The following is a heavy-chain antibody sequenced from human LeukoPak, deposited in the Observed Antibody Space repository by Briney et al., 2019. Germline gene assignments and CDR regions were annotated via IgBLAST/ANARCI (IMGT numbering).Heavy chain of an antibody. J-gene: IGHJ4*02. CDR3: AKDLNFWSGYYDGFDY. Sequence: GGSLRLSCAASGFTFSNYAMSWVRQAPGKGLEWVSAISSSGSATYYADSVKGRFTISRDNSKNTLYLRMSSLRAEDTAVYYCAKDLNFWSGYYDGFDYWGQGTLVTVSS. CDR1: GFTFSNYA. CDR2: ISSSGSAT. D-gene: IGHD3-3*01. V-gene: IGHV3-23*01.